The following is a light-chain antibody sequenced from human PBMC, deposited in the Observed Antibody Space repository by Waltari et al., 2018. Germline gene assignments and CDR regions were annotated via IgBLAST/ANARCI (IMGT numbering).Light chain of an antibody. CDR2: EVS. CDR3: SSYTSSSTYV. CDR1: SSDVGGYDY. V-gene: IGLV2-14*01. J-gene: IGLJ1*01. Sequence: QSALTQPASVSGSPGQSVTISCTGTSSDVGGYDYVSWYQQHQGKAPKLMIYEVSNRPSGFSNRFSGSKSGNMDSLTISGLQAEDAAEYYCSSYTSSSTYVFGTGTKVTVL.